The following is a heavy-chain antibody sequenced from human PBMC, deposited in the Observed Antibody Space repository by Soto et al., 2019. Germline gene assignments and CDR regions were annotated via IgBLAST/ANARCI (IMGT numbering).Heavy chain of an antibody. CDR3: ARDQVYMVRGDNWFDP. Sequence: GASVKVSCKASGGTFSSYAISWVRQAPGQGLEWMGGIIPIFGTANYAQKFQGRVTITADESMSTAYMELSSLRSEDTAVYYCARDQVYMVRGDNWFDPWGQGTLVTVSS. D-gene: IGHD3-10*01. J-gene: IGHJ5*02. CDR1: GGTFSSYA. CDR2: IIPIFGTA. V-gene: IGHV1-69*13.